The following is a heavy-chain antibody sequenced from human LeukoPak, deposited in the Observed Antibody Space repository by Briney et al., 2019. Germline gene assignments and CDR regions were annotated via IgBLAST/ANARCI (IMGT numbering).Heavy chain of an antibody. CDR3: ARAPAGPGYYYYYYGMDV. CDR2: IYTSGST. J-gene: IGHJ6*02. D-gene: IGHD6-13*01. CDR1: GGSISSYY. Sequence: SETLSLTCTVSGGSISSYYWSWIRQPAGKGLEWIGRIYTSGSTNYNPSLKSRVTMSVDTSKNQFSLELSSVTAADTAVYYCARAPAGPGYYYYYYGMDVWGQGTTVTVSS. V-gene: IGHV4-4*07.